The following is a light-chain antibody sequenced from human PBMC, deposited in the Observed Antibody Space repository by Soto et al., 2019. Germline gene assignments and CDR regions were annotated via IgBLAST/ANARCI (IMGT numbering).Light chain of an antibody. CDR3: QQYNNYWT. Sequence: DIQMTQSPSSLSASVGDRVTITCRASQSISSFLNWYQQKPGKAPKLLIYAASSLQGGVPSRFSGSGSGTEFTLTISSLQPDDFATYYCQQYNNYWTFGQGTKVDIK. CDR1: QSISSF. J-gene: IGKJ1*01. V-gene: IGKV1-39*01. CDR2: AAS.